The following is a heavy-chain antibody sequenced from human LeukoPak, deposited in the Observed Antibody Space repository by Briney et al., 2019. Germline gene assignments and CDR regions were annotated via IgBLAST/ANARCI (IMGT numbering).Heavy chain of an antibody. J-gene: IGHJ4*02. D-gene: IGHD6-13*01. CDR1: GGSISSGDYY. Sequence: SQTLSLTCTVSGGSISSGDYYWSWIRQPPGKGLEWIGYIYYSGSTYYNPSLKSRVTISVDKSKNQFSLKLSSVTAADTAVYYCARDLSAADPFDYWGQGTLVTVSS. CDR2: IYYSGST. V-gene: IGHV4-30-4*01. CDR3: ARDLSAADPFDY.